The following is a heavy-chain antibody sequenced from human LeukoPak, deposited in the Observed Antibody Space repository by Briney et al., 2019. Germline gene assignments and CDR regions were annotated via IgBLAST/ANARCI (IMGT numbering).Heavy chain of an antibody. V-gene: IGHV4-38-2*02. J-gene: IGHJ5*02. CDR1: PYSISTGHY. CDR3: ARVGYGGNSGSYGDWFDP. Sequence: SETLSLTCSVSPYSISTGHYWGWIRQPPGKGLEWIGSIYHSGHTYYNPSLNSRVTISVDTSKNQFSLKLSSVTAADTAVYYCARVGYGGNSGSYGDWFDPWGQGTLVTVSS. CDR2: IYHSGHT. D-gene: IGHD4-23*01.